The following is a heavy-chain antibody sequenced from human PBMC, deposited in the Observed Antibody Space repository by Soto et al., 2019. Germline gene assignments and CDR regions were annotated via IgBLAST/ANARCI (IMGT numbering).Heavy chain of an antibody. CDR2: INDSGNI. Sequence: QVQLQQWGAGLLKPSETLSLTCAVYGGSFSGYQWTWIRQTPGKGLELIGEINDSGNINYNPSLKSRVTIFLDTPKKQISLKLSSVTAADTAVYFCARGLILWFGELSRRGGYYYYMDVGGKGATVTVSS. D-gene: IGHD3-10*01. CDR1: GGSFSGYQ. J-gene: IGHJ6*03. V-gene: IGHV4-34*01. CDR3: ARGLILWFGELSRRGGYYYYMDV.